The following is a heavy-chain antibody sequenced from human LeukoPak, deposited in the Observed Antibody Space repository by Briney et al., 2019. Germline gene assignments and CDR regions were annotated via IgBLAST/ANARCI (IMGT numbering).Heavy chain of an antibody. J-gene: IGHJ4*02. CDR1: GFTFSSYG. Sequence: GRSLRLSCAASGFTFSSYGMHWVRQAPGKGLEWVAVIWYDGSNKYYADSVKGRFTISRDNSKNTLYLRMNSLRAEDTAVYYCATLGQGSDYWGQGTLVTVSS. CDR2: IWYDGSNK. CDR3: ATLGQGSDY. V-gene: IGHV3-33*01.